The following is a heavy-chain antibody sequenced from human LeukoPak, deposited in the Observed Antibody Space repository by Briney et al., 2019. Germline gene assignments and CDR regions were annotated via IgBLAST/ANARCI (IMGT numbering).Heavy chain of an antibody. Sequence: GRSLRLSCAASGFTFDDYAMHWVRQAPGKGLEWVSGISWNSGSIGYADSVKGRFTISRDSAKNSLYLQMNSLRAEDTALYYCPKEYGDGYQSNPPFDYGGQETLVPVSS. V-gene: IGHV3-9*01. CDR1: GFTFDDYA. CDR3: PKEYGDGYQSNPPFDY. CDR2: ISWNSGSI. J-gene: IGHJ4*02. D-gene: IGHD5-24*01.